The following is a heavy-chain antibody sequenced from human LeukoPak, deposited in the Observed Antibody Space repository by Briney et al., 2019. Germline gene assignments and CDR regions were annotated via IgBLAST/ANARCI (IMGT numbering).Heavy chain of an antibody. CDR2: ISYDGSNK. CDR1: GFTFSSYA. Sequence: PGGSLRLSCAASGFTFSSYAMHWVRQAPGKGLERVAVISYDGSNKYYADSVKGRFTISRDNSKNTLSLQMNSLRGEDTAVYYCARDLSGYCSSASCYVAGGFDYWGQGTLVTVSS. D-gene: IGHD2-2*03. CDR3: ARDLSGYCSSASCYVAGGFDY. V-gene: IGHV3-30-3*01. J-gene: IGHJ4*02.